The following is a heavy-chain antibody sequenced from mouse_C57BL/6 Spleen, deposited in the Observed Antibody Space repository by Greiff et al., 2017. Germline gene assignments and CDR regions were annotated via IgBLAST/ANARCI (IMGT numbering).Heavy chain of an antibody. CDR3: ARSNDYGSSPFAY. CDR2: INPYNGDT. CDR1: GYSFTGYF. J-gene: IGHJ3*01. V-gene: IGHV1-20*01. Sequence: VQLKESGPELVKPGDSVKISCKASGYSFTGYFMNWVMQSHGKSLEWIGRINPYNGDTFYNQKFKGKATLTVDKSSSTAHMELRSLTSEDSAVYYCARSNDYGSSPFAYWGQGTLVTVSA. D-gene: IGHD1-1*01.